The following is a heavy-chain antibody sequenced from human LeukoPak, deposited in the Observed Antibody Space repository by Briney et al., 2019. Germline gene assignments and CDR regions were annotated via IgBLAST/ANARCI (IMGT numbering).Heavy chain of an antibody. D-gene: IGHD1-26*01. Sequence: GGSLRLSCAASGFTFSSYGMHWVRQAPGKGLEWVAVISYDGSNKYYADSVKGRFTISRDNSKNTLYLQMNSLRAEDTAVYYCAKSGSYYSYYSDYWGQGTLVTVSS. J-gene: IGHJ4*02. CDR3: AKSGSYYSYYSDY. CDR2: ISYDGSNK. CDR1: GFTFSSYG. V-gene: IGHV3-30*18.